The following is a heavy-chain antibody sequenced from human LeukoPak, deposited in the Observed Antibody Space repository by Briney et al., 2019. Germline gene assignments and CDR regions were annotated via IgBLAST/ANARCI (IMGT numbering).Heavy chain of an antibody. V-gene: IGHV3-43*02. CDR3: AKDIAGVAAAVYYGMDV. D-gene: IGHD6-13*01. Sequence: GGSLRLSCAASGFTFDDYAMHWARQAPGKGLEWVSLISGDGGSTYYADPVKGRFTISRDNSKNSLYLQMNSLRTEDTALYYCAKDIAGVAAAVYYGMDVWGQGTTVTVSS. CDR2: ISGDGGST. CDR1: GFTFDDYA. J-gene: IGHJ6*02.